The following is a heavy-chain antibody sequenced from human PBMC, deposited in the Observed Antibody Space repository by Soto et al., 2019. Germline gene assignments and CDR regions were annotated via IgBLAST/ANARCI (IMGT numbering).Heavy chain of an antibody. V-gene: IGHV3-23*01. CDR3: ARDPNRYYDKYYFDY. CDR1: GFTFSSYA. CDR2: ISGSGGGT. D-gene: IGHD3-9*01. Sequence: GGSLRRSCAASGFTFSSYAMSWVRQAPGKGLEWVSTISGSGGGTYYADSMKGRFTISRDNSKNTLYLQMYSLRVEDTAVYYCARDPNRYYDKYYFDYWGQGTLVTVSS. J-gene: IGHJ4*02.